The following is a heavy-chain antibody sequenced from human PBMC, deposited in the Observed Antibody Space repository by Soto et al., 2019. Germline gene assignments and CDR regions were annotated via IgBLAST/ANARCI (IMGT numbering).Heavy chain of an antibody. Sequence: SETLSLTCTVSGGSISSSSYYWGWIRQPPGKGLEWIGSIYYSGSTYYNPSLKSRVTISVDTSKNQFSLKLSSVTAADTAVYYCARGDGLSMVRGVTPWIYYYYGMDVWGQGTTVTVS. CDR2: IYYSGST. V-gene: IGHV4-39*01. CDR1: GGSISSSSYY. CDR3: ARGDGLSMVRGVTPWIYYYYGMDV. J-gene: IGHJ6*02. D-gene: IGHD3-10*01.